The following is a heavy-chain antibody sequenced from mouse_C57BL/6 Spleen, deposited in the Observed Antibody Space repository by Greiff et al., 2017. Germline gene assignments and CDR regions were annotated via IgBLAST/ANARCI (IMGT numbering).Heavy chain of an antibody. V-gene: IGHV5-17*01. Sequence: EVQLVESGGGLVKPGGSLKLSCAASGFTFSDYGMHWVRQAPEKGLEWVAYISSGSSTIYYADTVKGRSTITRDNAKNTLFLQMTSLRSEDTAMYYCARQRSERDAMDYWGQGTSVTVSS. CDR3: ARQRSERDAMDY. CDR1: GFTFSDYG. CDR2: ISSGSSTI. J-gene: IGHJ4*01.